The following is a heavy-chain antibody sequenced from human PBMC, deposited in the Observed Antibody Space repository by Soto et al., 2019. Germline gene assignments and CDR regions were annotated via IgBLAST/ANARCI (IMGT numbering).Heavy chain of an antibody. V-gene: IGHV3-30-3*01. J-gene: IGHJ4*02. CDR1: GLTFSDYA. Sequence: QVQLVESGGGVVQPGRSLRLSCAASGLTFSDYAMHWVRQAPGKGLEWVAVISYGGTNKYYADSVKGRFTISRDDSKNTLYLQMHSLRAEDTAVYYCARDRRAFSTSCQYWGQGTLVTVSS. D-gene: IGHD2-2*01. CDR2: ISYGGTNK. CDR3: ARDRRAFSTSCQY.